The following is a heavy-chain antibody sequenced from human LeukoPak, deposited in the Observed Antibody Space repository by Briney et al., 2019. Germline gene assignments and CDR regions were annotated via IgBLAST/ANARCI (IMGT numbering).Heavy chain of an antibody. J-gene: IGHJ4*02. V-gene: IGHV1-46*01. Sequence: ASVKVSFKASGYTFTYYCIHWVRQAPGQGLEWMGIINPSGGGSSYAQKFQGRVTMTRDTSTSTVYMELSSLRSEDTAVFYCARGSATASYDFDYWGQGTLVTVSS. D-gene: IGHD6-13*01. CDR1: GYTFTYYC. CDR3: ARGSATASYDFDY. CDR2: INPSGGGS.